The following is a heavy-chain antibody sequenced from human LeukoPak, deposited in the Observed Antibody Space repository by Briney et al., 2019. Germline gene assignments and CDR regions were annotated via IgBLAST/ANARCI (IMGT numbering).Heavy chain of an antibody. CDR3: AKSRLSGINDAFDI. J-gene: IGHJ3*02. CDR2: ISGSAVTT. D-gene: IGHD3-3*01. V-gene: IGHV3-23*01. Sequence: GGSLRLSCAASGLTFINFGMTWVRQAPGKGLEWVSAISGSAVTTFYADSVKGRFTISRDNSKNTLYLQMNSLTAEDTALYYCAKSRLSGINDAFDIWGQGTMVTVSS. CDR1: GLTFINFG.